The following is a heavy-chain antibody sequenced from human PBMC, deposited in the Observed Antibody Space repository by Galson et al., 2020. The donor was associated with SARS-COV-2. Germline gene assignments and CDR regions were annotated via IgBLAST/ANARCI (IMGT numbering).Heavy chain of an antibody. CDR1: GGSFSGHY. D-gene: IGHD6-13*01. CDR2: INPSGST. Sequence: SETLSLTCAVYGGSFSGHYWSWIRQPPGTGLEWIGEINPSGSTNYNPSLKSRVTISIDTSKNQFSLKLSSVTAADTAVYYCARGRPGYSSSWYESWGQGTLVTVSS. V-gene: IGHV4-34*01. J-gene: IGHJ4*02. CDR3: ARGRPGYSSSWYES.